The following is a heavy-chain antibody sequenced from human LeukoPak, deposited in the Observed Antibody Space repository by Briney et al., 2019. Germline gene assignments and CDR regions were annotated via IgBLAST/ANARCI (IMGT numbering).Heavy chain of an antibody. CDR2: ISYGGSKR. J-gene: IGHJ4*02. D-gene: IGHD3-22*01. CDR3: ARDYDTSGSYFDFFDY. V-gene: IGHV3-30-3*01. CDR1: GFTFSTYA. Sequence: GGSLRLSCAASGFTFSTYAVHWVRQAPGKGLEWVAVISYGGSKRYYADSVKGRFTISRDNSKNAFLQMNSLRAEDTAVYYCARDYDTSGSYFDFFDYWGQGTLVTVSS.